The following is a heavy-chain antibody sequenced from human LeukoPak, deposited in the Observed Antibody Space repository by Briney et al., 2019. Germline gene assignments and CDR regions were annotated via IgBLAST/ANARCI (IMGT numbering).Heavy chain of an antibody. Sequence: PGRSLRLSCTASGFSFGDYAMTWVRQAPGKGLEWLGFIRSKADGGTTEYAASVEGRFTISRDDSKRIVYLQMNSLKTEDTAVYYCSKFCSSGRGRQNDYGGQGPLVTVS. CDR2: IRSKADGGTT. CDR1: GFSFGDYA. V-gene: IGHV3-49*04. J-gene: IGHJ4*02. D-gene: IGHD2-15*01. CDR3: SKFCSSGRGRQNDY.